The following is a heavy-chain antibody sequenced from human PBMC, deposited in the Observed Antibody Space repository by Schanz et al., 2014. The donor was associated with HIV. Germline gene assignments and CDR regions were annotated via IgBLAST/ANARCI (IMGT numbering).Heavy chain of an antibody. CDR3: ARDNWGPDH. D-gene: IGHD3-16*01. J-gene: IGHJ4*02. CDR2: IWYDGSNK. Sequence: QVQLVESGGGVVQPGKSLRLSCAASGFTFSSYGMHWVRQAPGKGLEWVAVIWYDGSNKYYTDSVKGRFTISRDSSKNTLYLQMNSLRAEDTAVYYCARDNWGPDHWGQGTLVTVSS. CDR1: GFTFSSYG. V-gene: IGHV3-33*01.